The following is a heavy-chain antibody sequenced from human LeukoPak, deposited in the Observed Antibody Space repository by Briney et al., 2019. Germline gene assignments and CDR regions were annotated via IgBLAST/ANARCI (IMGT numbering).Heavy chain of an antibody. J-gene: IGHJ4*02. Sequence: GGSLRLSCAASGFTFSNYGMNWVRQAPGKGLEWVSAISGSGGSTYYADSVKGRFTISRDNSKNTLYLQMNSLRAEDTAVYYCAKISGSLWFGELSIPVYYFDYWGQGTLVTVSS. D-gene: IGHD3-10*01. CDR1: GFTFSNYG. V-gene: IGHV3-23*01. CDR3: AKISGSLWFGELSIPVYYFDY. CDR2: ISGSGGST.